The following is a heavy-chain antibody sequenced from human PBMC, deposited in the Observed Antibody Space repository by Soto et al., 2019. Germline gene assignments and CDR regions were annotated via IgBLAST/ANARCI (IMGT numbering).Heavy chain of an antibody. CDR1: GFTFSSYW. CDR2: IKQDGSEK. V-gene: IGHV3-7*03. D-gene: IGHD2-15*01. Sequence: EVQLVESGGGLVQPGGSLRLSCAASGFTFSSYWMSWVRQAPGNGLEWVANIKQDGSEKYYVDSVKGRFTISRDNAKNSLYLQMNSLRAEDTAVYYCARVSLVVVVATTSDAFDIWGQGTMVTVSS. CDR3: ARVSLVVVVATTSDAFDI. J-gene: IGHJ3*02.